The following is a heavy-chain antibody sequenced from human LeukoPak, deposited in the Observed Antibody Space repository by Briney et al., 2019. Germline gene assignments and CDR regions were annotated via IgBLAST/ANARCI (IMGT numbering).Heavy chain of an antibody. CDR3: ARDFNWSSDY. D-gene: IGHD5-24*01. Sequence: GGSLRLSCAASGFTFSSYGMHWVRQAPGKGLEWVAVISYDGSNKYYADSVKGRFTISRDNSKNTLSLRMNSLRTEDTAVYFCARDFNWSSDYWGQGTLVTVSS. CDR2: ISYDGSNK. CDR1: GFTFSSYG. J-gene: IGHJ4*02. V-gene: IGHV3-30*03.